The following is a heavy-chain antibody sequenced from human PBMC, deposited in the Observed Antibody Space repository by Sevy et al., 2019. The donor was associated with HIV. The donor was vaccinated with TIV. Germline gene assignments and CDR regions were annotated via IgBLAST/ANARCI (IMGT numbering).Heavy chain of an antibody. Sequence: ASVKVSCKASGYTFTSHGISWVRQAPGQGLEWMGWISAYNGNTNYAQKLQGRVTMTTDTSTSTAYMELRSLRSDDTAVYYCARCQLSRYYDFWSGYYTYFDYWGQGTLVTVSS. CDR2: ISAYNGNT. CDR3: ARCQLSRYYDFWSGYYTYFDY. J-gene: IGHJ4*02. V-gene: IGHV1-18*01. D-gene: IGHD3-3*01. CDR1: GYTFTSHG.